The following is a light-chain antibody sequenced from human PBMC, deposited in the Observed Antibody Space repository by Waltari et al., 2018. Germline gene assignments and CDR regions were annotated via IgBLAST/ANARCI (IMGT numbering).Light chain of an antibody. CDR3: QQRSSWPLT. CDR1: QSVSSY. CDR2: DAS. Sequence: EIVLTQSPATLSLSPGERATLSCRASQSVSSYLAWYQQKPGQAPRLLIYDASNRATGIPAMFSGSWSGTDFTLTISSLEPEDFAVYYCQQRSSWPLTFGGGTKVEIK. V-gene: IGKV3-11*01. J-gene: IGKJ4*01.